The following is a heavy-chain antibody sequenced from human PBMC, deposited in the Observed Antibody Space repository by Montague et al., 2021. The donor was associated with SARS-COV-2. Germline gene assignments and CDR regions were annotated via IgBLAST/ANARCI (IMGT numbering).Heavy chain of an antibody. CDR3: ARALGGYYGMDV. CDR1: GFTFSSYA. CDR2: ISYDGSNK. V-gene: IGHV3-30-3*01. J-gene: IGHJ6*02. Sequence: SLRLSCAASGFTFSSYAMHWVRQAPGKGLEWVAVISYDGSNKYYADSVKGRFTISRDNSKNTLYLQMNSLRAEDTAVYYCARALGGYYGMDVWGQGTTATVSS.